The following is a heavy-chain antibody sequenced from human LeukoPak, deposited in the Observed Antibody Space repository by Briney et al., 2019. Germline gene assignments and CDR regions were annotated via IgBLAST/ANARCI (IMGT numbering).Heavy chain of an antibody. D-gene: IGHD6-19*01. CDR2: IIPIFGTA. V-gene: IGHV1-69*13. J-gene: IGHJ4*02. CDR1: GGSFSSYA. Sequence: GASVKVSCTASGGSFSSYAFCWVRQAPGQGLEWVGGIIPIFGTADYAQKFQGRVTITANESTSTAYMELSSLRSEDTAVYYCARAPRYSSGWYFDYWGQETLVTVSS. CDR3: ARAPRYSSGWYFDY.